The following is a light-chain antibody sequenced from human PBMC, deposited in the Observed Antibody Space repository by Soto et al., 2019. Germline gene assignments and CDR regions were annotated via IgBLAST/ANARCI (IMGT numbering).Light chain of an antibody. V-gene: IGKV1-5*03. CDR2: WAS. CDR3: QQYYSTPRT. Sequence: DIQMTQSPSTLSASVGDRVTITCRASQSISIWLAWYQQKPGKAPKILIYWASTRESGVPDRFSGSGSGTDFTLTISSLQAEDVAVYYCQQYYSTPRTFGQGTKVDIK. J-gene: IGKJ1*01. CDR1: QSISIW.